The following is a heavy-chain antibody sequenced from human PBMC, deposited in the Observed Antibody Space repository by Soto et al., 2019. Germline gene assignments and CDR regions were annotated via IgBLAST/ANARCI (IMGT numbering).Heavy chain of an antibody. CDR1: GGSISSYY. CDR3: ARDYYDFWSGYHTLNYYGMDV. Sequence: PSETLSLTCTVSGGSISSYYWSWIRQPAGKGLEWIGRIYTSGSTNYNPSLKSRVTMSVDTSKNQFSLKLSSVTAADTAVYYCARDYYDFWSGYHTLNYYGMDVWGQGTTVTVSS. D-gene: IGHD3-3*01. CDR2: IYTSGST. J-gene: IGHJ6*02. V-gene: IGHV4-4*07.